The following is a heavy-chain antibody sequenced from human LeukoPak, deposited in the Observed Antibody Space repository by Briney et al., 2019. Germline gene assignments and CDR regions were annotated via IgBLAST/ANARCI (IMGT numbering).Heavy chain of an antibody. J-gene: IGHJ4*02. Sequence: SVKVSCKASGGTFSSYAISWVRQAPGQGLEWMGRIIPILGIANYAQKFQGRVTITADKSTSTAYMELSSLRSEDTAVYYCARDKGARDGYNSLDYWGQGTLVTVSS. D-gene: IGHD5-24*01. CDR3: ARDKGARDGYNSLDY. CDR1: GGTFSSYA. CDR2: IIPILGIA. V-gene: IGHV1-69*04.